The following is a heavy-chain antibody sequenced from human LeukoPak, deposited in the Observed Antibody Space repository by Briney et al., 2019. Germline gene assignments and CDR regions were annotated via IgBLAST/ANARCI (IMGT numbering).Heavy chain of an antibody. CDR1: GFTVHSNY. V-gene: IGHV3-66*03. Sequence: GGSLRLSCAASGFTVHSNYMSWVRQAPGKGLEWVSVIERSGVTHYADSVKGRFTISRDNSKNTLYLQMNSLRAEDTAVYFCAKDVVGHQWPENYWGQGTLVTVSS. D-gene: IGHD6-19*01. CDR3: AKDVVGHQWPENY. J-gene: IGHJ4*02. CDR2: IERSGVT.